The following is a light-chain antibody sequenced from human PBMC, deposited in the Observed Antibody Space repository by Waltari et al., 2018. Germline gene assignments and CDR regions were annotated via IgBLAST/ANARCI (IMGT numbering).Light chain of an antibody. V-gene: IGKV3-15*01. Sequence: EIVRTQSPATMSVSPGERATLSCRASQSVSRNLDWYQQKPGQAPRLLIYGASTRATGIPARLSGSGSGTEFTLTISSLQSEDFAVYYCQQYNNWPRLFGGGTKVEIK. J-gene: IGKJ4*01. CDR1: QSVSRN. CDR3: QQYNNWPRL. CDR2: GAS.